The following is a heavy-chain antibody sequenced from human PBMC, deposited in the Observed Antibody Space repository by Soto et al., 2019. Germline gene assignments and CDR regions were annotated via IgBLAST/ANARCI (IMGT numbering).Heavy chain of an antibody. CDR1: GGSISSGGYS. J-gene: IGHJ5*02. CDR2: LSHSGST. V-gene: IGHV4-30-2*01. CDR3: ARDQLEGNWFDP. Sequence: QLQLQESGSGLVRPSQTLSLTCAVSGGSISSGGYSWNWIRQPPGKGLEWIGYLSHSGSTLYNPSLKRRVTIPVEKSKNQFSLKLSSVTAADTAVYYCARDQLEGNWFDPWGQGTLVTVSS. D-gene: IGHD1-1*01.